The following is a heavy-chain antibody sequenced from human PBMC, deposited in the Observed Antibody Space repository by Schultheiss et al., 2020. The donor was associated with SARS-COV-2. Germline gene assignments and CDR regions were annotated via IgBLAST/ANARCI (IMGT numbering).Heavy chain of an antibody. J-gene: IGHJ3*02. D-gene: IGHD3-9*01. V-gene: IGHV4-38-2*01. Sequence: SETLSLTCAVSGYSISSGYYWGWIRQPPGKGLEWIGSIYHSGSTYYNPSLKSRVTISVDTSKNQFSLKLSSVTAADTAVYYCASPPPIDRGNAFDIWGQGTMVTVSS. CDR1: GYSISSGYY. CDR3: ASPPPIDRGNAFDI. CDR2: IYHSGST.